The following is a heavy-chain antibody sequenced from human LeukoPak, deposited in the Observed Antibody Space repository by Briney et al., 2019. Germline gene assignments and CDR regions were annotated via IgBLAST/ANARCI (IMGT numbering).Heavy chain of an antibody. CDR3: AGSLAYCGGDCRLGDY. V-gene: IGHV3-66*01. CDR2: IYSGGNT. Sequence: GGSLRLSCAASGFTFSSYSMNWVRQAPGKGLEWVPVIYSGGNTYYADSVKGRFTISRDNSKNTLYLQMNSLRAEDTAVYYCAGSLAYCGGDCRLGDYWGQGTLVTVSS. D-gene: IGHD2-21*02. CDR1: GFTFSSYS. J-gene: IGHJ4*02.